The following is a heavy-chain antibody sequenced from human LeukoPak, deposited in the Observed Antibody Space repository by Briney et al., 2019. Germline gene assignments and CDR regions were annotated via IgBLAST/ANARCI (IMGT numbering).Heavy chain of an antibody. D-gene: IGHD2-15*01. J-gene: IGHJ4*02. CDR1: GFTFSNYG. CDR3: ARDHEGYCSGGSCSLFDY. CDR2: ISSSSSYI. V-gene: IGHV3-21*01. Sequence: PGGSLRLSCAASGFTFSNYGMNWVRQAPGKGLEGVSSISSSSSYIYYAHSVKGRFTISRDNAKNSLYLQMNSLRAEDTAVYYCARDHEGYCSGGSCSLFDYWGQGTLVTVSS.